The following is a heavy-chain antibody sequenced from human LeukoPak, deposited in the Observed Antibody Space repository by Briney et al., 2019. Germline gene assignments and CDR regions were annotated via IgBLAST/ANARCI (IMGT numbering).Heavy chain of an antibody. CDR1: GFTFDDYA. D-gene: IGHD6-19*01. J-gene: IGHJ4*02. CDR2: ISWNSGSI. V-gene: IGHV3-9*01. CDR3: AKDIGPIIAVAGTDFDY. Sequence: GGSLRLSCAASGFTFDDYAMHWVRQAPGKGLEWVSGISWNSGSIGYADSVKGRFTISRDNAKNSLYLQMNSLRAEDTALYYCAKDIGPIIAVAGTDFDYRGQGTLVTVSS.